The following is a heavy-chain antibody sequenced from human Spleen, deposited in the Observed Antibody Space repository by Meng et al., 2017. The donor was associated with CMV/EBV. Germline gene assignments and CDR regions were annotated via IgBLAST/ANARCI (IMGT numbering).Heavy chain of an antibody. D-gene: IGHD6-19*01. CDR2: IYWNDNK. CDR1: GFSLSTSGAG. Sequence: SGPTLVKPTQTLTLTCTFSGFSLSTSGAGVGWIRQPPGKALEWLALIYWNDNKCYSPSLKSRLTITKDTSKNQVVLTMTNMDPVDTATYFCAHRGGCSSESCVRGGPDYWGQGTLVTVSS. V-gene: IGHV2-5*01. J-gene: IGHJ4*02. CDR3: AHRGGCSSESCVRGGPDY.